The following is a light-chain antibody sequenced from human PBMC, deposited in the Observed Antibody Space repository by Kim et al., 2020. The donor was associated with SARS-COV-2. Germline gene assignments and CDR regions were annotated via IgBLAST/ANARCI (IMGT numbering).Light chain of an antibody. J-gene: IGKJ3*01. V-gene: IGKV3-11*01. CDR3: QQSENWPIT. CDR1: QSVRSK. CDR2: DAS. Sequence: EIVLTQSPATLSLSPGERATLSCRASQSVRSKLAWYQQKPGQAPRLLIYDASNRATGIPARFGGSGSGTGFTLTISSLEPEDFAGYYCQQSENWPITFGPGTKVDIK.